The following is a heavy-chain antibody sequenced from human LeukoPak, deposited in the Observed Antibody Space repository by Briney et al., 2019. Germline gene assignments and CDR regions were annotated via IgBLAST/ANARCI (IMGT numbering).Heavy chain of an antibody. J-gene: IGHJ3*02. D-gene: IGHD2-15*01. Sequence: GGSLRLSCAASGITLSTYWMSWVRQAPGKGLEWVANIKQDGSEKNYVDSVKGRFTISRDNSKNSLYLQMNSLRAEDTALYYCARGGLYWHIWGQGTMVTVSS. V-gene: IGHV3-7*04. CDR2: IKQDGSEK. CDR3: ARGGLYWHI. CDR1: GITLSTYW.